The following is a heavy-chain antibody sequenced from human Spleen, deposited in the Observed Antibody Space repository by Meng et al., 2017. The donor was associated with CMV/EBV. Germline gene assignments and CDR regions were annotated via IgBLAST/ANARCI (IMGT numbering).Heavy chain of an antibody. J-gene: IGHJ4*02. V-gene: IGHV1-2*02. D-gene: IGHD5-18*01. CDR2: INPNSGGT. CDR1: GYTFTGYY. Sequence: ASVKVSCKASGYTFTGYYMHWVRQAPGQGLEWMGWINPNSGGTNYARKFQGRVTMTRDTSISTAYMELSRLRSDDTAVYYCARLGYSYGDDYWGQGTLVTVSS. CDR3: ARLGYSYGDDY.